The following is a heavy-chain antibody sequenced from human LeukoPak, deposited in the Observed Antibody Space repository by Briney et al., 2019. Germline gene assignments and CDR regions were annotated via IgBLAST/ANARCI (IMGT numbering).Heavy chain of an antibody. J-gene: IGHJ6*03. V-gene: IGHV3-48*03. CDR2: ISSSGSTI. CDR1: GFTFSNYE. D-gene: IGHD4-17*01. Sequence: GGSLRLSCAASGFTFSNYEMNWVRQAPGKGLEWVSYISSSGSTIYYADSVKGRFTISRDNAKKSLYLQMNSLRAEDTAVYYCARHPYIDFGDYYCYMDVWGKGTTVTISS. CDR3: ARHPYIDFGDYYCYMDV.